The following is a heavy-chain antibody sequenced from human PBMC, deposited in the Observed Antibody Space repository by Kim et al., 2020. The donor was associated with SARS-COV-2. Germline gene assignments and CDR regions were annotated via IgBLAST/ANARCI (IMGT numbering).Heavy chain of an antibody. CDR3: AISTYYYDSSGSNLDL. CDR1: GYTFTSYA. D-gene: IGHD3-22*01. V-gene: IGHV7-4-1*02. Sequence: ASVKVSCKASGYTFTSYAMNWVRQAPGQGLEWMGWINTNTGNPTYAQGFTGRFVFSLDTSVSTAYLQISSLKAEDTAVYYCAISTYYYDSSGSNLDLWGRGTLVTVSS. CDR2: INTNTGNP. J-gene: IGHJ2*01.